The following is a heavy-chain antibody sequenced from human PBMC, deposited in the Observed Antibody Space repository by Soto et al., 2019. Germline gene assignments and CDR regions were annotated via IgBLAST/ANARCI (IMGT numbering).Heavy chain of an antibody. J-gene: IGHJ5*02. Sequence: GGSLRLSCAASGFSVTTNYMSWVRQAPGKGLEWVSVIYSGGDTYYADSVKGRVTISRDNSEDTLYLQMNSLRAEDTAVYYCARGFSSSVWFDRWGQGTLVTSPQ. V-gene: IGHV3-53*01. D-gene: IGHD6-6*01. CDR3: ARGFSSSVWFDR. CDR1: GFSVTTNY. CDR2: IYSGGDT.